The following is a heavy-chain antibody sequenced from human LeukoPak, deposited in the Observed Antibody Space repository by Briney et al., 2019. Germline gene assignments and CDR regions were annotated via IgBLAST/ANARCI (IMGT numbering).Heavy chain of an antibody. Sequence: SETLSLTCAVSGGSISSSNWWSWVRQPPGKGLEWIGEIYHSGSTNYNPSLKSRVTISVDKTKNQFSLKLSSVTAADTAVYYCARGGLGYSSGWSGNNWFDPWGQGTLVTVSS. V-gene: IGHV4-4*02. CDR2: IYHSGST. J-gene: IGHJ5*02. CDR1: GGSISSSNW. D-gene: IGHD6-19*01. CDR3: ARGGLGYSSGWSGNNWFDP.